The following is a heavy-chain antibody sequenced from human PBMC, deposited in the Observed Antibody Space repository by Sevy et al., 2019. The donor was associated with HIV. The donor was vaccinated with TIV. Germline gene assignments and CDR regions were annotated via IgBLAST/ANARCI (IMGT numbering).Heavy chain of an antibody. V-gene: IGHV3-30*18. CDR1: GFTLSSYD. CDR2: ISHDGSNK. D-gene: IGHD6-13*01. J-gene: IGHJ4*02. CDR3: AKSPGIAAAGKYFDY. Sequence: GGSLRLSCAASGFTLSSYDMHWVRQAPGKGLEWVAVISHDGSNKYYADSVKGRFTISRDNSKNTLYLQMNSLRAEDTAVYYCAKSPGIAAAGKYFDYWGQGTLVTVSS.